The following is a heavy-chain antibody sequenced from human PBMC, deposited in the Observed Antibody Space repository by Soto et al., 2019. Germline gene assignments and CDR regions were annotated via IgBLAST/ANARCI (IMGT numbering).Heavy chain of an antibody. CDR1: GYSFTSYA. Sequence: ASVKVSCKASGYSFTSYAMHWVRQAPGQGLEWMGWINAGNGNTKYSQKFQGRVTITRDTSASTAYMELSSLRSEDTAVYYCARDGYSGYDLTIDYWGQGTLVTVSS. J-gene: IGHJ4*02. D-gene: IGHD5-12*01. V-gene: IGHV1-3*01. CDR3: ARDGYSGYDLTIDY. CDR2: INAGNGNT.